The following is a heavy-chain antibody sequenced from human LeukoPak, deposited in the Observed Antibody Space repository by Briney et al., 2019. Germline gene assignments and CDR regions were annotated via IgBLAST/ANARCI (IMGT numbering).Heavy chain of an antibody. J-gene: IGHJ4*02. CDR1: GFTFSSYA. Sequence: GGSLRLSCAASGFTFSSYAMSWVRQAPGKGLEWVSAISGGGPVTYYTDSVKGRFTISRDNSKNTLYLEMNSLRAEDTAVYYCARRGSSGWYDYWGQGALVTVSS. CDR3: ARRGSSGWYDY. V-gene: IGHV3-23*01. D-gene: IGHD6-19*01. CDR2: ISGGGPVT.